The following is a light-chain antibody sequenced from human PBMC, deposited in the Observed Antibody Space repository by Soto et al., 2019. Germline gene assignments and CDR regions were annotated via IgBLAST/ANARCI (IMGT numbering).Light chain of an antibody. V-gene: IGLV3-21*04. CDR3: QVWNSSSDPGVV. Sequence: SYELTQPPSVSVAPGKTARITCGGNNIGINSVHWYQQKPGQAPVLAIYYNNDRPSGIPERFSGSNSGNTATLTISRVEAGDEADYYCQVWNSSSDPGVVFGGGTKLTVL. CDR1: NIGINS. J-gene: IGLJ2*01. CDR2: YNN.